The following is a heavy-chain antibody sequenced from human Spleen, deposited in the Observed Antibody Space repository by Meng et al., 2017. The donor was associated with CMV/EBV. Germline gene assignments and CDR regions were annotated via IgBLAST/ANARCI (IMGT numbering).Heavy chain of an antibody. Sequence: QVQPQRWRARLLKPSATLSLTCACYGGSFSSFYWHWIRQPPGKGLEWIGEINHSGSTNYNPSLKNRVTISVDTSKNQFSLKLSSVTAADTAVYYCARSDGRIAPGHYWGQGTLVTVSS. D-gene: IGHD5-18*01. J-gene: IGHJ4*02. CDR2: INHSGST. CDR1: GGSFSSFY. V-gene: IGHV4-34*01. CDR3: ARSDGRIAPGHY.